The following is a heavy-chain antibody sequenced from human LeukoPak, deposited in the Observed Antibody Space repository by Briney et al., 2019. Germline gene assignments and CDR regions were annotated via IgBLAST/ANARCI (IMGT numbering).Heavy chain of an antibody. J-gene: IGHJ3*02. V-gene: IGHV3-23*01. CDR2: ISDSGGST. D-gene: IGHD4-17*01. CDR3: ARDPNGDYIGAFDM. CDR1: GFTFSSYA. Sequence: PGGSLRLSCAASGFTFSSYAMSWVRQGPGKGLEWVSAISDSGGSTYYADSVQGRFTISRDNSKNTLYLQMNSLRAADTAVYYCARDPNGDYIGAFDMCGQGTKVTVSS.